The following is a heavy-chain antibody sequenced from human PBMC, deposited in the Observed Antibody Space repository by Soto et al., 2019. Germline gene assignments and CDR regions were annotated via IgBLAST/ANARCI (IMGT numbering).Heavy chain of an antibody. CDR2: ISSSSSYI. CDR1: GFTFSSYS. V-gene: IGHV3-21*01. CDR3: ARDPTGYYDSSGYLD. J-gene: IGHJ4*02. D-gene: IGHD3-22*01. Sequence: EVQLVESGGGLVKPGGSLRLSCAASGFTFSSYSMNWVRQAPGKGLEWVSSISSSSSYIYYADAVKGRFTNSRDNAKNSLYLQMNSLRAEDTAVYYCARDPTGYYDSSGYLDWGQGPLVTVSS.